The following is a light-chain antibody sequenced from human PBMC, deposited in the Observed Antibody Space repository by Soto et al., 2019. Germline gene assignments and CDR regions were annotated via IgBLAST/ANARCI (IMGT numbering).Light chain of an antibody. CDR3: GTWDSSLSAGRDV. CDR1: SSNIGNNY. V-gene: IGLV1-51*01. Sequence: QSVLTQPPSVSAAPGQKVTISCSGSSSNIGNNYVSWYQQLPGTAPKLLIYDNNKRPSGTPDRFSGSKSGTSATLGITGLQTGDEADYYCGTWDSSLSAGRDVFGTGTKVTVL. J-gene: IGLJ1*01. CDR2: DNN.